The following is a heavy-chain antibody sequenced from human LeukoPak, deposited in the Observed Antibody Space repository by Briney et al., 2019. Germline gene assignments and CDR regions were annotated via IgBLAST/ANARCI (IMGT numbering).Heavy chain of an antibody. V-gene: IGHV4-34*01. J-gene: IGHJ3*02. CDR2: INHSGST. Sequence: SETLSLTCAVYGGSFSGYYWSWIRQPPGKGLEWIGEINHSGSTNYNPSLKSRVTISVDTSKNQFSLKLNSVNAADTAVYYCATSSSGSWSENAFDIWGQGTMVTVSS. CDR1: GGSFSGYY. D-gene: IGHD6-13*01. CDR3: ATSSSGSWSENAFDI.